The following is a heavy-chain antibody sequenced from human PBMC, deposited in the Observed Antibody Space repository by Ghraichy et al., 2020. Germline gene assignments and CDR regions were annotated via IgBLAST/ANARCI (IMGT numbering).Heavy chain of an antibody. D-gene: IGHD1-1*01. CDR1: GFTFSDYS. V-gene: IGHV3-21*01. Sequence: GGSLRLSCTASGFTFSDYSMIWVRQAPGKGLEWVSSISRRSSPTYYADSVQGRFTISRDNAKNSVYLQMNSLRAEDTALYYCVRQVGDDSANWFDRWVQGSLGTVGS. CDR2: ISRRSSPT. CDR3: VRQVGDDSANWFDR. J-gene: IGHJ5*02.